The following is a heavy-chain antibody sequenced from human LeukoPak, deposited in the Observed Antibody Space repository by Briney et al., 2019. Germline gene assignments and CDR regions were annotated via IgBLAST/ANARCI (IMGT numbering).Heavy chain of an antibody. V-gene: IGHV1-2*02. CDR3: ARAPAYYDILTGYYSGYYFDY. Sequence: AASVKVSCKASGYTFTGYYMHWVRQAPGQGLEWMGWINPNSSGTNYAQKFQGRVTMTRDTSISTAYMELSRLRSDDTAVYYCARAPAYYDILTGYYSGYYFDYWGQGTLVTVSS. CDR1: GYTFTGYY. D-gene: IGHD3-9*01. CDR2: INPNSSGT. J-gene: IGHJ4*02.